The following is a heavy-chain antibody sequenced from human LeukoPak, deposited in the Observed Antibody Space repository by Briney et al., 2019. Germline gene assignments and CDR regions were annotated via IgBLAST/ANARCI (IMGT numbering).Heavy chain of an antibody. V-gene: IGHV3-66*01. CDR2: IYSGGST. CDR3: ARDLNSGSFDY. D-gene: IGHD1-26*01. Sequence: GGSLRLSCAVSGFTFSSYRMSWVRQAPGKGLEWVSVIYSGGSTYYADSVKGRFTISRDNSKNTLYLQMNSLRAEDTAVYYCARDLNSGSFDYWGQGTLVTVSS. J-gene: IGHJ4*02. CDR1: GFTFSSYR.